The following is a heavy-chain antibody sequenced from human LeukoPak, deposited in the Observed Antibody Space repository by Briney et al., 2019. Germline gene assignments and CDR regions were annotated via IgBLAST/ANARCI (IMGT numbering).Heavy chain of an antibody. CDR2: ISGSGGST. V-gene: IGHV3-23*01. Sequence: GGSLTLSCAASGFTFSSYAMSWVRQAPGKGLEWVSAISGSGGSTYYADYVKGRFTISRDNSKNTLYLQRNSLRAEDTAVYYCAKGGDRPLNWFDPWGQGTLVTVSS. J-gene: IGHJ5*02. CDR3: AKGGDRPLNWFDP. CDR1: GFTFSSYA. D-gene: IGHD3-10*01.